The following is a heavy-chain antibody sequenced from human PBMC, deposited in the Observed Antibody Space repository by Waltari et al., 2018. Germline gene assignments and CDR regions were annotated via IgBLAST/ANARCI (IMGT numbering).Heavy chain of an antibody. CDR1: GYSISSGYY. CDR3: ARLSTTVQRGYFDY. J-gene: IGHJ4*02. V-gene: IGHV4-38-2*01. D-gene: IGHD4-17*01. Sequence: QVQLQESGPGLVKPSETLSLTCAVSGYSISSGYYWGWIRQPPGKGLEWIGSIYHSGRTYYNPALKSRVTISVDTSKNQFSLKLSSVTAADTAVYYCARLSTTVQRGYFDYWGQGTLVTVSS. CDR2: IYHSGRT.